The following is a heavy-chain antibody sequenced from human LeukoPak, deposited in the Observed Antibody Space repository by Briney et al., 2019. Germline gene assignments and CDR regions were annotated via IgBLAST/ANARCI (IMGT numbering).Heavy chain of an antibody. D-gene: IGHD3-16*01. CDR2: ISGSGHDI. Sequence: GGSLRLSCAASGFIFGEFYMSWVRQSPGKGLEWISYISGSGHDINYVDSVKGRFTVSRDNAKNSLYLQMSNLRAEDTAVYFCARGGGLDVWGQGARSPSP. CDR3: ARGGGLDV. J-gene: IGHJ6*02. CDR1: GFIFGEFY. V-gene: IGHV3-11*01.